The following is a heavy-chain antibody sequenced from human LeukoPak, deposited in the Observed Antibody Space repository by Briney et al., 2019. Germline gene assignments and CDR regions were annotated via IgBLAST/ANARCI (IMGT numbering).Heavy chain of an antibody. CDR3: AKGGEGSWLNPFDY. J-gene: IGHJ4*02. D-gene: IGHD6-13*01. CDR2: ISGSGGST. CDR1: GFTFSSYG. Sequence: GGSLRLSCAASGFTFSSYGMSWVRQAPGKGLEWVSAISGSGGSTYYADSVKGRFTISRDNSKNTLYLQMNSLRAEDTALYYCAKGGEGSWLNPFDYWGQGTLVTVSS. V-gene: IGHV3-23*01.